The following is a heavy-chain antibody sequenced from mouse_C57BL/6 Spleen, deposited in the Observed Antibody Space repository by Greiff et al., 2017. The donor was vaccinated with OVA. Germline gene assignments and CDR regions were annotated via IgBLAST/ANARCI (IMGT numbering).Heavy chain of an antibody. D-gene: IGHD1-1*01. V-gene: IGHV1-20*01. CDR3: ARSNYYGSSDY. J-gene: IGHJ2*01. CDR1: GYSFTGYF. CDR2: INPYNGDT. Sequence: VQLKESGPELVKPGDSVKISCKASGYSFTGYFMNWVMQSHGKSLEWIGRINPYNGDTFYNQKFKGKATLTVDKSSSTAHMELRSLTSEDSAVYYCARSNYYGSSDYWGQGTTLTVSS.